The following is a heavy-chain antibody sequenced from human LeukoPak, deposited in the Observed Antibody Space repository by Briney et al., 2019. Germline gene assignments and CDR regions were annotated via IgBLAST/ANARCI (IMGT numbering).Heavy chain of an antibody. J-gene: IGHJ3*02. CDR3: ARDRYYYDSSGATDAFDI. D-gene: IGHD3-22*01. CDR1: GGTFSRYA. V-gene: IGHV1-69*05. Sequence: ASVKVSCKASGGTFSRYAISWVRQAPGQGLEWMGRIIPIFGTANYAQKFQGRVTITTDESTSTAYMELSSLRSEDTAVYYCARDRYYYDSSGATDAFDIWGQGTMVTVSS. CDR2: IIPIFGTA.